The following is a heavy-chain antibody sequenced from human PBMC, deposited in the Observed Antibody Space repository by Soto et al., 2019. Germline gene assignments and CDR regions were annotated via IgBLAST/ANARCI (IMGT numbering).Heavy chain of an antibody. D-gene: IGHD5-12*01. J-gene: IGHJ4*02. Sequence: QVQLVQSGAEVKKPGSSVKVSCKASGGSLSTFVISWVRQAPGQGLEWMGGIIPNFGTTNYAQKFQGKVTITADETTRTAYLELSGLTSEDTSVYYCARDVGGEATIRYCGQGTLVTVSS. CDR3: ARDVGGEATIRY. CDR1: GGSLSTFV. V-gene: IGHV1-69*01. CDR2: IIPNFGTT.